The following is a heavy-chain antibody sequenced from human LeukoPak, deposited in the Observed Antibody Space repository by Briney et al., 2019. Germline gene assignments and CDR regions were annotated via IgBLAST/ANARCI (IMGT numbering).Heavy chain of an antibody. V-gene: IGHV4-34*01. CDR1: GGSFSGYY. Sequence: SETLSLTCAVYGGSFSGYYWSWIRQSPGKGLEWIGEINHSGSTNYNPSLKSRVTISVDTSKNQFSLKLSSVTAADTAVYYCARGWNRGNYYCYYGMDVWGQGTTVTVSS. CDR2: INHSGST. J-gene: IGHJ6*02. CDR3: ARGWNRGNYYCYYGMDV. D-gene: IGHD1-1*01.